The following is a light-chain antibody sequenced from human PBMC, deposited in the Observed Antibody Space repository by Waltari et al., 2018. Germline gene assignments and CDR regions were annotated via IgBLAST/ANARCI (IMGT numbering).Light chain of an antibody. CDR2: DVS. V-gene: IGLV2-11*01. CDR1: TSDIGGFDY. CDR3: SSYTGSNTFV. J-gene: IGLJ6*01. Sequence: QAALTPPPSVSGSPAQSVTISCPGTTSDIGGFDYFSGHQDHPAKAPKLMIYDVSKRPSGVSGRFSGSKSGNTASLTISGLQAEDEADYYCSSYTGSNTFVFGSGTKLTVL.